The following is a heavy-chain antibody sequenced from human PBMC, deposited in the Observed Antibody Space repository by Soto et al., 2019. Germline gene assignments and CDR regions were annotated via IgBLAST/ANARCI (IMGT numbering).Heavy chain of an antibody. V-gene: IGHV4-39*07. CDR2: IYYSGST. Sequence: SDALSLTCTGCVGPSCRRTYYWGWIRPPPGKGLEWIGSIYYSGSTYYNPSLKSRVTISVDTSKNQFSLKLSSVTASDTAMYYCARLANIFDFDNWGHGTLVNVSA. CDR1: VGPSCRRTYY. D-gene: IGHD2-21*01. J-gene: IGHJ4*01. CDR3: ARLANIFDFDN.